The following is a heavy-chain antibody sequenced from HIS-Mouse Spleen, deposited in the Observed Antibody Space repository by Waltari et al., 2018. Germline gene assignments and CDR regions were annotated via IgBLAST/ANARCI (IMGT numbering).Heavy chain of an antibody. CDR2: ISWNSGSI. D-gene: IGHD6-13*01. J-gene: IGHJ4*02. CDR1: GFTFDDYA. Sequence: EVQLVESGGGLVQPGRSLRLSCAASGFTFDDYAMPWVRQAPGKGLEWVSGISWNSGSIGYADSVKGRFTISRDNAKNSLYLQMNSLRAEDTALYYCAKDRAKGQQLVRTFDYWGQGTLVTVSS. CDR3: AKDRAKGQQLVRTFDY. V-gene: IGHV3-9*01.